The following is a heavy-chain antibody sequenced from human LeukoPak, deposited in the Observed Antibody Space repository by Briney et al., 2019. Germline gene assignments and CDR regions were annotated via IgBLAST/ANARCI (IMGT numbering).Heavy chain of an antibody. CDR3: AKEGAQSHWYFDL. Sequence: PGGSLRLSCAASRFTFSTYGMHWVRQAPGKGLEWVAFIRYDESDKYYAGSVKGRFTISRDNSKNTLYLQMNSVGLEDTAVYYCAKEGAQSHWYFDLWGRGTLVTVSS. CDR1: RFTFSTYG. CDR2: IRYDESDK. V-gene: IGHV3-30*02. J-gene: IGHJ2*01. D-gene: IGHD3-16*01.